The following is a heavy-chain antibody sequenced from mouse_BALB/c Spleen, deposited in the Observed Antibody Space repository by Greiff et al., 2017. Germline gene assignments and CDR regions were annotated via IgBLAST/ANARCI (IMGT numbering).Heavy chain of an antibody. CDR1: GFTFSDYY. V-gene: IGHV5-4*02. Sequence: EVQGVESGGGLVKPGGSLKLSCAASGFTFSDYYMYWVRQTPEKRLEWVATISDGGSYTYYPDSVKGRFTISRDNAKNNLYLQMSSLKSEDTAMYYCARDYYGNFDYWGQGTTLTVSS. D-gene: IGHD1-1*01. CDR2: ISDGGSYT. J-gene: IGHJ2*01. CDR3: ARDYYGNFDY.